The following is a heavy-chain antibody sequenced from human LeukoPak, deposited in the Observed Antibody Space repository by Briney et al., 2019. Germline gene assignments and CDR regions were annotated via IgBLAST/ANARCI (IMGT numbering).Heavy chain of an antibody. D-gene: IGHD3-10*01. V-gene: IGHV3-33*08. Sequence: GGSLRLSCATSGFTFSTYVMSWVRQAPGKGLEWVAVIWYDGSKKYYPYSVKDRFTISRDNSKNTLYLQMNSLRAEDTAVYYCARGPYYYGRNSPFDYWGQGTLVTVSS. CDR3: ARGPYYYGRNSPFDY. CDR1: GFTFSTYV. J-gene: IGHJ4*02. CDR2: IWYDGSKK.